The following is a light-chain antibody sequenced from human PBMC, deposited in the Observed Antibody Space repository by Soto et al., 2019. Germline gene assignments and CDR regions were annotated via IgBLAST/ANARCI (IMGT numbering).Light chain of an antibody. Sequence: EKVMTQSPHTLFVSLREGATLSCRAGQSVSSHLACYPLSPGQAPMLVIYVASTRASGIPARFSGSWSETDFTPTISSLQSDDSAVYYCQQYHNWSPITFGQGTRLEIK. CDR2: VAS. CDR1: QSVSSH. V-gene: IGKV3-15*01. J-gene: IGKJ5*01. CDR3: QQYHNWSPIT.